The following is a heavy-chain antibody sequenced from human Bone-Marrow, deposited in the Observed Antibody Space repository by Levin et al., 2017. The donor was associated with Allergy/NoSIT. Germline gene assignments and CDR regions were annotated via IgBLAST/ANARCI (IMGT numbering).Heavy chain of an antibody. Sequence: GESLKISCEASGFTFSDYYMTWIRQAPGKGLEWLSYISRSVTTTYYADSVKGRFTISRDNAKNTLFLQMNSLRPEDTAVYYCASPSLDFWGQGTLVTVSS. CDR1: GFTFSDYY. CDR2: ISRSVTTT. V-gene: IGHV3-11*01. CDR3: ASPSLDF. J-gene: IGHJ4*02.